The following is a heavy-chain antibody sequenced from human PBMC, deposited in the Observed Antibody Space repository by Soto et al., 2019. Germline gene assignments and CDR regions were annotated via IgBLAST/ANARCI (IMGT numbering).Heavy chain of an antibody. CDR2: ISGSGGST. J-gene: IGHJ4*01. D-gene: IGHD4-4*01. CDR3: TTDSYSSITIVRFDY. CDR1: GFTFSSYA. Sequence: PGGSLRLSCAASGFTFSSYAMSWVRQAPGKGLEWVSAISGSGGSTYYADSVKGRFTISRDNSNNTLYLQMNSLKVEDTAVYYCTTDSYSSITIVRFDYWGHGTLVTVSS. V-gene: IGHV3-23*01.